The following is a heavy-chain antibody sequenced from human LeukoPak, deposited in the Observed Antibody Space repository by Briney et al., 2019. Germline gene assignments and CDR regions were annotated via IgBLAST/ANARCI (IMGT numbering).Heavy chain of an antibody. V-gene: IGHV5-51*01. D-gene: IGHD3-10*01. J-gene: IGHJ5*02. CDR3: ARLRADKPIGTNWFDP. CDR1: GYSFTSYW. CDR2: IYPGDSDT. Sequence: GESQKISCKGSGYSFTSYWIGWVRQMPGKGLEWMGIIYPGDSDTRYGPSFQGQVTISADKSISTAYLQWSSLKASDTAMYYCARLRADKPIGTNWFDPWGQGTLVTVSS.